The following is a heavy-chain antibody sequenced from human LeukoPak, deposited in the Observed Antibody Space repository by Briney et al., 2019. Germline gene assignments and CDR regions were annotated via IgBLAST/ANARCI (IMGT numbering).Heavy chain of an antibody. CDR3: ASSQNFDYYYYMDV. Sequence: ASVRVSCKASGYTFTGYYMHWVRQAPGQGLEWMGWINPNSGGTNYAQKFQGRVTMTRDTSISTAYMELSRLRSDDTAVYYCASSQNFDYYYYMDVWGKGTTVTVSS. J-gene: IGHJ6*03. D-gene: IGHD3-9*01. CDR1: GYTFTGYY. V-gene: IGHV1-2*02. CDR2: INPNSGGT.